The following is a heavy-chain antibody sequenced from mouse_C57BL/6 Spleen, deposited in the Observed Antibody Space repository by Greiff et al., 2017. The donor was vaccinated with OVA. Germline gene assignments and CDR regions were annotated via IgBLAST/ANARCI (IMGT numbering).Heavy chain of an antibody. Sequence: ESGPGLVKPSHSLSLTCSVTGYSITSGYYWNWIRQFPGNKLEWMGYISYDGSNNYNPSLKNRISITRDTSKNQFFLKLNSVTTEDTATYYCARDGPRYFDVWGTGTTVTVSS. CDR3: ARDGPRYFDV. CDR1: GYSITSGYY. CDR2: ISYDGSN. V-gene: IGHV3-6*01. J-gene: IGHJ1*03.